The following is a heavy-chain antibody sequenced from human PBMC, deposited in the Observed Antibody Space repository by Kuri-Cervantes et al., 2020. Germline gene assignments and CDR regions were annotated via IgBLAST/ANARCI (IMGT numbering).Heavy chain of an antibody. D-gene: IGHD6-19*01. CDR1: GFTFSSYG. CDR3: ASPSIAVAGTWYYYYGMDV. V-gene: IGHV3-33*01. Sequence: GESLKISCAASGFTFSSYGMHWVRQAPGKGLEWVAVIWYDGSNKYYADSVKGRFTISRDNSKNTLYLQMNSLRAEDTAVYYCASPSIAVAGTWYYYYGMDVWGQGTTVT. J-gene: IGHJ6*01. CDR2: IWYDGSNK.